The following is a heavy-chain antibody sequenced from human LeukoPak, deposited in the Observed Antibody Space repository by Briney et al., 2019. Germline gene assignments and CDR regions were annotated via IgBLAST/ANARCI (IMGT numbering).Heavy chain of an antibody. J-gene: IGHJ5*02. D-gene: IGHD3-22*01. V-gene: IGHV1-3*01. CDR1: GYTFSSNA. Sequence: ASVKVSCKASGYTFSSNAIHWVRQAPGQRLEWMGWINAGNGDTKYSQKFQRRVTITRDTSASTAYMELSSLRSEDRAVFYCGRNRGFGRYYDSRVYYSAGGWFDPWGQGTLVTVSS. CDR3: GRNRGFGRYYDSRVYYSAGGWFDP. CDR2: INAGNGDT.